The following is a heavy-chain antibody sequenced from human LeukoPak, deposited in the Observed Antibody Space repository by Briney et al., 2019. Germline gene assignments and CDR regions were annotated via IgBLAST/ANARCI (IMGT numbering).Heavy chain of an antibody. CDR2: ISSNGGST. CDR1: GFSFSRYA. Sequence: GSLRLSCATSGFSFSRYAMHWVRQAPGKGLEYVSAISSNGGSTYYAKSVKGRFVISRDNSKNTLNLQMGSLRDEDTAVYYCARETAYSFDYWGQGTLVTVSS. D-gene: IGHD1-26*01. V-gene: IGHV3-64*01. J-gene: IGHJ4*02. CDR3: ARETAYSFDY.